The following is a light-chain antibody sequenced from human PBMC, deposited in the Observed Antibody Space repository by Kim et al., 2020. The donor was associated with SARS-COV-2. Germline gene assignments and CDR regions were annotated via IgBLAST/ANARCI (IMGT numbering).Light chain of an antibody. V-gene: IGLV3-1*01. CDR3: QAWDSSVWV. Sequence: SYELTQPPSVSVSPGQTASITCSGDKLGDKYACWYQQKPGQSPVLVIHQDSKRLSGIPERFSGSNSGNTATLTISGTRAMGEAGYYCQAWDSSVWVFGGGSKLSVL. CDR1: KLGDKY. CDR2: QDS. J-gene: IGLJ3*02.